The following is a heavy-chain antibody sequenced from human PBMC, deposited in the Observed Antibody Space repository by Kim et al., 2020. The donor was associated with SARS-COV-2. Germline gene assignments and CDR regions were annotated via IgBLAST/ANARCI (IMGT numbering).Heavy chain of an antibody. V-gene: IGHV3-33*06. CDR3: AKGQHHTPFDS. CDR2: IWYDGSNK. Sequence: GGSLRLSCAASGFTFSSYAMHWVRQAPGKGLEWVAVIWYDGSNKYYADSVKGRFTISRDNSKNTLYLQMNSLRAEDTAVYYCAKGQHHTPFDSWGQGTLVTVSS. CDR1: GFTFSSYA. J-gene: IGHJ4*02. D-gene: IGHD6-13*01.